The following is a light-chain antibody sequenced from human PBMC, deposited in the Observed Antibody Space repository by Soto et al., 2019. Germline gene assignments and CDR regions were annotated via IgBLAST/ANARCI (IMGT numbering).Light chain of an antibody. V-gene: IGLV1-40*01. Sequence: QAVVTQPPSVSGAPGQRVTISCTGSSSNIGAGYDVHWYQQVPGTRPRLLIYANNNRPSGVPDRFSGSKSGTSASLAITGLQAEDEADYYCHSYDNSLSGEVLFGGGTQLTVL. CDR1: SSNIGAGYD. CDR2: ANN. J-gene: IGLJ2*01. CDR3: HSYDNSLSGEVL.